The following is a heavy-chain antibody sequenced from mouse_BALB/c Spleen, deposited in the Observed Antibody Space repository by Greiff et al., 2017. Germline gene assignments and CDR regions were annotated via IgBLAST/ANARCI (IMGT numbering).Heavy chain of an antibody. CDR2: INPSNGRT. D-gene: IGHD1-1*01. CDR3: ARRPYGSRLFAY. V-gene: IGHV1S81*02. J-gene: IGHJ3*01. CDR1: GYTFTSYW. Sequence: QVQLKQPGAELVKPGASVKLSCKASGYTFTSYWMHWVKQRPGQGHEWIGEINPSNGRTNYNEKFKSKATLTVDKSSSTAYMQLSSLTSEDSAVYYCARRPYGSRLFAYWGQGTLVTVSA.